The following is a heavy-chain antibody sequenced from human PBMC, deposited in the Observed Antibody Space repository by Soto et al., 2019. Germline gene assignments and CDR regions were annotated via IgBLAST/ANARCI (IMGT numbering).Heavy chain of an antibody. J-gene: IGHJ4*02. V-gene: IGHV4-39*01. Sequence: QLQLQESGPGLVKPSETLSLTCTVSGGSISSSSYYWGWIRQPPGKGLEWIGSIYYSGSTSYNPSLKSRVTISVDTSKNQFSLKLSSVTAADTAVYYCARQSNWNHAYFDYWGQGTLVTVSS. CDR1: GGSISSSSYY. D-gene: IGHD1-1*01. CDR2: IYYSGST. CDR3: ARQSNWNHAYFDY.